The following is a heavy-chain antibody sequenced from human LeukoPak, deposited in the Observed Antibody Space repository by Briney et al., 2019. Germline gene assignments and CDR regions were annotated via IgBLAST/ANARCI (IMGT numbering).Heavy chain of an antibody. V-gene: IGHV3-21*01. J-gene: IGHJ4*02. CDR2: ISSSSSYI. D-gene: IGHD3-10*01. Sequence: GGSLRLSCAASGFTFSSYSMNWVRQAPGKGLEWVSSISSSSSYIYYADSVKGRFTISRDNAKNSLYLQMNSLRAEDTAVYYCAKDLLWFGEFGDWGQGTLVTVSS. CDR3: AKDLLWFGEFGD. CDR1: GFTFSSYS.